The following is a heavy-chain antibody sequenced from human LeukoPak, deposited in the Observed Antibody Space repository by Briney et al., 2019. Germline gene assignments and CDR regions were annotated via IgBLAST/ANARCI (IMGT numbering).Heavy chain of an antibody. CDR1: GGSISNYY. CDR2: IYYSGST. CDR3: ARVFYDILSPGVGFDI. J-gene: IGHJ3*02. D-gene: IGHD3-9*01. Sequence: SETLSLTCTVSGGSISNYYWSWIRRPPGKGLEWIGYIYYSGSTLYNPSLKSRVTISVDTSKNQFSLKLSSVTAADTAVYYCARVFYDILSPGVGFDIWGQGTMVTVSS. V-gene: IGHV4-59*01.